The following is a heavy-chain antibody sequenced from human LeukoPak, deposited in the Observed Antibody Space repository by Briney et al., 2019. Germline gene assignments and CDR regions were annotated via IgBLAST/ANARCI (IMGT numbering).Heavy chain of an antibody. J-gene: IGHJ3*02. Sequence: PGGSLRLSCAASGFTFSSYAMHWVRQAPGKGLEWVAVISYDGSNKYYADSMKGRFTISRDNSKNTLYLQMNSLRAEDTAVYYCARDPYAFDIWGQGTMVTVSS. CDR3: ARDPYAFDI. CDR1: GFTFSSYA. CDR2: ISYDGSNK. V-gene: IGHV3-30-3*01.